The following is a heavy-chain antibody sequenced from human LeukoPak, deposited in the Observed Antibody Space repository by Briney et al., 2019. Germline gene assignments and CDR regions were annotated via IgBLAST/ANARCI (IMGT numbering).Heavy chain of an antibody. Sequence: GGSLRLSCVASGFTFNSYWMSWVRQAPGKGLEWLAGIKGDGSDKRYVDSVKGRFTISRDNAEKSLYLQMNSLRAEDTAVYHCARDSSLYCSDNTCYWGLDYWGQGTLVTVSS. CDR2: IKGDGSDK. CDR1: GFTFNSYW. CDR3: ARDSSLYCSDNTCYWGLDY. D-gene: IGHD2-15*01. J-gene: IGHJ4*02. V-gene: IGHV3-7*01.